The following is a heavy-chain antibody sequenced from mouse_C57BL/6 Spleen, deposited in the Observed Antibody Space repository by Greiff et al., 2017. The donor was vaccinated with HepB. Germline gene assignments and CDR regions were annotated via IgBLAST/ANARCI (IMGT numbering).Heavy chain of an antibody. CDR1: GFTFSSYA. J-gene: IGHJ1*03. CDR3: ARDGLRRDWYFDV. D-gene: IGHD1-1*01. V-gene: IGHV5-4*01. Sequence: DVQLVESGGGLVKPGGSLKLSCAASGFTFSSYAMSWVRQTPEKRLEWVATISDGGSYTYYPDNVKGRFTISRDNAKNNLYLQMSHLKSEDTAMYYCARDGLRRDWYFDVWGTGTTVTVSS. CDR2: ISDGGSYT.